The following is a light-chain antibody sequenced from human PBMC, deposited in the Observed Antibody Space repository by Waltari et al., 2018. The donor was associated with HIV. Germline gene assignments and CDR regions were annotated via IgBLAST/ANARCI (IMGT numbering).Light chain of an antibody. CDR3: QQYYNSPWT. J-gene: IGKJ1*01. V-gene: IGKV4-1*01. CDR2: WAS. Sequence: DIVMTQSPESLTVSLGERATINCKSSQSLLYSSRDRDYLAWYQQKPGQPPKLLIYWASTRESGVPDRFSGSGSGTDFTLTISSLKAEDVAVYYCQQYYNSPWTFGQGTKVEI. CDR1: QSLLYSSRDRDY.